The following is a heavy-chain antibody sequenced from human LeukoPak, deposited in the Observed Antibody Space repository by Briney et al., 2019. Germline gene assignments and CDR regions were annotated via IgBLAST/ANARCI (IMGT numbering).Heavy chain of an antibody. V-gene: IGHV3-21*01. CDR3: ARDRDDILTGYYTPFDY. J-gene: IGHJ4*02. CDR1: GFTFSNYG. CDR2: ISSSSSYI. D-gene: IGHD3-9*01. Sequence: GRTLRLSCETSGFTFSNYGMNWVRQAPGKRLEWVSSISSSSSYIYYADSVKGRFTISRDNAKNSLYLQMNSLRAEDTAVYYCARDRDDILTGYYTPFDYWGQGTLVTVSS.